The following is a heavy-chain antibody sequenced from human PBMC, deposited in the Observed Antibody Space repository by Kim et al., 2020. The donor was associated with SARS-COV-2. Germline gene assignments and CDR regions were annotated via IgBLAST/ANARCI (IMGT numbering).Heavy chain of an antibody. CDR2: ISSSGSSI. CDR3: ARDNRESLDY. CDR1: GYTFSSYE. J-gene: IGHJ4*02. D-gene: IGHD3-10*01. V-gene: IGHV3-48*03. Sequence: GGSLRLSCAASGYTFSSYEMNWVRRAPGKGLEWVSYISSSGSSIYYADSVKGRFTISRDNAKNSLFLQMNSLRAEDTAVYYCARDNRESLDYWGQGTLVTVSS.